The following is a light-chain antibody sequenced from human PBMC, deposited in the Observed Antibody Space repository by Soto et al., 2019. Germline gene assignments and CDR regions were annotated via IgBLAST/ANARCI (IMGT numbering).Light chain of an antibody. V-gene: IGKV1-39*01. CDR3: QQSYSTPRT. CDR2: GAS. J-gene: IGKJ1*01. CDR1: QSISSY. Sequence: DIQMTQYPSSLSASVGDRVTITCRASQSISSYLNWYQQKPGKAPKLLIYGASILQSGVPSRFSGSGSGTDFTLTISSLQPEDFATYYCQQSYSTPRTFGQGTKVEIK.